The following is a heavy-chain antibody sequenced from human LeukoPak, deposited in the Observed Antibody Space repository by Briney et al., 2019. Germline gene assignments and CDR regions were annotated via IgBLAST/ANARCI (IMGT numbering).Heavy chain of an antibody. J-gene: IGHJ4*02. V-gene: IGHV3-7*01. CDR2: INQDGSER. D-gene: IGHD2-2*01. Sequence: GGSLRLSCAASGFTFTKYWMTWIRQDPGKGLEWVANINQDGSERFYVDSVKGRFTISRDNAKNSLYLQINSLGAEDTAVYYCARGFDCRSTSCYLDTWGQGTLVTVSS. CDR3: ARGFDCRSTSCYLDT. CDR1: GFTFTKYW.